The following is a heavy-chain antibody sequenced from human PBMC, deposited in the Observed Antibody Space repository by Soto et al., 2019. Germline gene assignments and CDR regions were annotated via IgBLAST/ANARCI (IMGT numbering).Heavy chain of an antibody. CDR1: GGTFSSYA. J-gene: IGHJ5*02. CDR3: ARDLKLRFLEWSANWFDP. D-gene: IGHD3-3*01. Sequence: SVKVSCKASGGTFSSYAINWVRQAPGQGLEWVGGIIPSYGAANYAQKFLGRVTITADESTNTASMELSSLRSDDTAVYYCARDLKLRFLEWSANWFDPWGQGTLVTVSS. V-gene: IGHV1-69*13. CDR2: IIPSYGAA.